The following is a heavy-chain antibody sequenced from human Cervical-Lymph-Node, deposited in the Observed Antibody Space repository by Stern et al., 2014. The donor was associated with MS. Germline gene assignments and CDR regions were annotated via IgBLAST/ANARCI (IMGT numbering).Heavy chain of an antibody. CDR3: TKGAYYDHIWGKQELDY. V-gene: IGHV3-43*01. Sequence: EVHLVESGGAVVQPGGSLRLSCAASGFTFDHYRMNWVRQVPGKGLEWVSLISWDGSSTYYADSVQGRFTISRDNSKNSLFLQMNSLRTEDTALYYCTKGAYYDHIWGKQELDYWGQGTLVAVST. J-gene: IGHJ4*02. CDR1: GFTFDHYR. CDR2: ISWDGSST. D-gene: IGHD3-16*01.